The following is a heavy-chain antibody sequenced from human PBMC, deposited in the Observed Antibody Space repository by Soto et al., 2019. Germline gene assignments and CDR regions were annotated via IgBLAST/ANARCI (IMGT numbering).Heavy chain of an antibody. CDR2: IDYSGST. J-gene: IGHJ5*02. V-gene: IGHV4-31*03. D-gene: IGHD2-15*01. CDR1: GASISSGGYF. Sequence: QVQLQESGPGLVKPSQTLSLTCTVSGASISSGGYFWSWVRQHPGKGLEWIGYIDYSGSTYYNPSLESRVTISVHTSNNQYSLRLSSVTAADTAVYYCARDGYCSGSSCYVGKGHWFDPWGQGTLVTVSS. CDR3: ARDGYCSGSSCYVGKGHWFDP.